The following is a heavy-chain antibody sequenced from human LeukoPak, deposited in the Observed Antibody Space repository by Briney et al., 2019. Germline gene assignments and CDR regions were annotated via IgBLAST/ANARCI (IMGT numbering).Heavy chain of an antibody. CDR1: GYSFTSYW. CDR3: ARGTNTRYIQR. Sequence: GESLKISCKGSGYSFTSYWIGWVRQMPGKGLEWRGIIYPGDSDTRYSPSFQGQVTISADKSISTGYLQWRSRKASDTAMYYCARGTNTRYIQRWGRGTLVTVSS. D-gene: IGHD1-1*01. CDR2: IYPGDSDT. J-gene: IGHJ1*01. V-gene: IGHV5-51*01.